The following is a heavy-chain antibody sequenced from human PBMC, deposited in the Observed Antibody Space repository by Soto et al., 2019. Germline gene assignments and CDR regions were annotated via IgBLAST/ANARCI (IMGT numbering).Heavy chain of an antibody. V-gene: IGHV1-69*13. D-gene: IGHD3-22*01. CDR3: ARPDEGGYSSNHHYYYALDV. CDR1: GGTFRSYS. Sequence: VKLSCKASGGTFRSYSISWVRQAPGQGLEWMGGIIPIFDITNYAQKFQGRVTITADESTSTAYMELSSLGSDDTAVYYCARPDEGGYSSNHHYYYALDVWGQGTTVTVSS. CDR2: IIPIFDIT. J-gene: IGHJ6*02.